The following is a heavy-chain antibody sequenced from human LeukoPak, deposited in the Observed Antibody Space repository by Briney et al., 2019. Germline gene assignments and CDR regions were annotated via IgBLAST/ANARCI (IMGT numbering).Heavy chain of an antibody. Sequence: PSETLSLTCTVSGDSVSIFYWGWIRQAPGKGLEWIGSIYHSGSTSYNPSLKSRVTISLDTFKNHFSLKLTSVTAADTAVYYCARLGYTPMAVFENWGQGTLVTVSS. CDR1: GDSVSIFY. CDR2: IYHSGST. CDR3: ARLGYTPMAVFEN. D-gene: IGHD5-18*01. V-gene: IGHV4-38-2*02. J-gene: IGHJ4*02.